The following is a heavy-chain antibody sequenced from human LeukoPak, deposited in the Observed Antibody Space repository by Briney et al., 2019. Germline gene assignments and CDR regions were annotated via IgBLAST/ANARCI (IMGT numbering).Heavy chain of an antibody. D-gene: IGHD3-22*01. J-gene: IGHJ4*02. CDR1: GFTFSSYS. CDR2: ISSGSTYR. Sequence: GGSLRLSCAASGFTFSSYSMNWVRQAPGKGLEWVSSISSGSTYRYYADSVKGRFTISRDNAKNSLYLQMNSLRAEDTAVYYCARGHGSGLNFDYWGQGTLVTVSS. V-gene: IGHV3-21*01. CDR3: ARGHGSGLNFDY.